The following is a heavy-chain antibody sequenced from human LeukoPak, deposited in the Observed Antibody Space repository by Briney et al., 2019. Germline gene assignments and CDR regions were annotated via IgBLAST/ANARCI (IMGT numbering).Heavy chain of an antibody. CDR2: INPNSGGT. Sequence: ASVKVSCKASGYTFTGYYMHWVRQAPGQGLEWMGWINPNSGGTNYAQKFQGRVTMTRDTSISTAYMELSRLRSDDTAVYYCARDFLHVYYYDSTGYVRGAFDIWGQGTMVTVSS. D-gene: IGHD3-22*01. CDR1: GYTFTGYY. V-gene: IGHV1-2*02. CDR3: ARDFLHVYYYDSTGYVRGAFDI. J-gene: IGHJ3*02.